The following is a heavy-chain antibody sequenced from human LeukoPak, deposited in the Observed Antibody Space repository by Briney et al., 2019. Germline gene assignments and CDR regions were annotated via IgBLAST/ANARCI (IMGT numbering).Heavy chain of an antibody. V-gene: IGHV3-11*01. J-gene: IGHJ4*02. CDR3: ARGRDWYSSSTYYHFDY. CDR1: GFTFSDYY. CDR2: ISSSGSTI. D-gene: IGHD6-13*01. Sequence: PGGSLRLSCAASGFTFSDYYMSWIRQAPGKGLEWVSYISSSGSTIYYADSLKGRFTISRDNAKNSLYLQMNSLRAEDTAVYYCARGRDWYSSSTYYHFDYWGQGTLVTVSS.